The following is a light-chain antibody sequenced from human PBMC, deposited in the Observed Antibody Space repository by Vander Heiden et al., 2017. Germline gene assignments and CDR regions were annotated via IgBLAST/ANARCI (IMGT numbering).Light chain of an antibody. J-gene: IGLJ1*01. CDR2: ENN. CDR1: SSNIGNNY. Sequence: QSLLTQPPSVSAAPGQEVTISCSGSSSNIGNNYVSWYQQLPGTAPKLLIYENNKRPSGIPDRFSGSKSGTSATLGITGLQTGDEADYYCGTWDSSLSALYVFGTGTKVTVL. V-gene: IGLV1-51*02. CDR3: GTWDSSLSALYV.